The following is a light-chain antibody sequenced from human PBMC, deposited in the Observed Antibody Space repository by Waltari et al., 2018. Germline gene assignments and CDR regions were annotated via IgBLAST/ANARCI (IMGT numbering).Light chain of an antibody. V-gene: IGLV1-51*01. CDR1: SSDIGGTY. J-gene: IGLJ2*01. CDR2: DNN. CDR3: GARDSSLFIVL. Sequence: QSVLTQPPSVSAPPGQKVTISCSGRSSDIGGTYVSWYQQLPGTAPKLLIYDNNKRPSGISDRFSASKSGTSATLVITGLQTGDEADYYCGARDSSLFIVLFGGGTKLTVL.